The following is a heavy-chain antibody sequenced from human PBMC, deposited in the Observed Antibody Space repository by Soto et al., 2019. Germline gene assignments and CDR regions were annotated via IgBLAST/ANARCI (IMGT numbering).Heavy chain of an antibody. CDR3: ARAASYSSSSDYYYYGMDV. V-gene: IGHV1-69*06. D-gene: IGHD6-6*01. Sequence: QVQLVQSGAEVKKPGSSVKVSCKASGGTFSSYAISWVRQAPGQGLEWMGGIIPIFGTANYAQKFQGRVTITADKSMSTAYMELNSLRSEDTAVYYCARAASYSSSSDYYYYGMDVWGQGTTVTVSS. J-gene: IGHJ6*02. CDR1: GGTFSSYA. CDR2: IIPIFGTA.